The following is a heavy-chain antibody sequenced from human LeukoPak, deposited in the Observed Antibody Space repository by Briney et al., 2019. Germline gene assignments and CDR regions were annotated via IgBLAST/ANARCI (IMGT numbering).Heavy chain of an antibody. D-gene: IGHD5-12*01. CDR1: GYTFTSYG. J-gene: IGHJ6*02. CDR2: ISAYNGNT. Sequence: GASVKVSCKASGYTFTSYGISWVRQAPGQGLEWMGWISAYNGNTNYAQKLQGRVTMTTDTSTSTAYMELRSLRSDDTAVYYCARDRGYSGYDYYSYGMDEWGQGTTVTVSS. CDR3: ARDRGYSGYDYYSYGMDE. V-gene: IGHV1-18*01.